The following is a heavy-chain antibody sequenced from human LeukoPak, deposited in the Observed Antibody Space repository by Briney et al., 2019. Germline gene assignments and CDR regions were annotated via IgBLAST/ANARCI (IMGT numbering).Heavy chain of an antibody. CDR3: ARAYRALPGY. Sequence: ASVNVSCKASGYTFTGYYMHWVRQPPGQGLECMGWINPNRGGTNYAQTCQGRVTMTKETSISTAYMELSGLRSDATAVYYCARAYRALPGYWGQGTLGTVSS. D-gene: IGHD5-12*01. CDR2: INPNRGGT. J-gene: IGHJ4*02. V-gene: IGHV1-2*02. CDR1: GYTFTGYY.